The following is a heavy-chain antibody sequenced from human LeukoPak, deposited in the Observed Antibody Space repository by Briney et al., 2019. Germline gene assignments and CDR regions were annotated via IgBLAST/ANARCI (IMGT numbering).Heavy chain of an antibody. CDR3: ASARGYYYDSSGYYEDDY. J-gene: IGHJ4*02. Sequence: PGGSLRLSCAASGFTFSNYAMNWVRQAPGKGLEWVSSISSSSSYIYYADSVKGRFTISRDNAKNSLYLQMNSLRAEDTAVYYCASARGYYYDSSGYYEDDYWGQGTLVTVSS. CDR1: GFTFSNYA. D-gene: IGHD3-22*01. V-gene: IGHV3-21*01. CDR2: ISSSSSYI.